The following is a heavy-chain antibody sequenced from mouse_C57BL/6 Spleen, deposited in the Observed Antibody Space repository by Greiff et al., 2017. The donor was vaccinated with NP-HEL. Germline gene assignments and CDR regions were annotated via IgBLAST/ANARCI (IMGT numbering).Heavy chain of an antibody. CDR1: GFTFSSYG. CDR3: ARHEADGYYYAMDY. V-gene: IGHV5-6*01. Sequence: EVQGVESGGDLVKPGGSLKLSCAASGFTFSSYGMSWVRQTPDKRLEWVATISSGGSYTYYPDSVKGRFTISRDNAKNTLYLQMSSLKSEDTAMYYCARHEADGYYYAMDYWGQGTSVTVSS. J-gene: IGHJ4*01. D-gene: IGHD2-3*01. CDR2: ISSGGSYT.